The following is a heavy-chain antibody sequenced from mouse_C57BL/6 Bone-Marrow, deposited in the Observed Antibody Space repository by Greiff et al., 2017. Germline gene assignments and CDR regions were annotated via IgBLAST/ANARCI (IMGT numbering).Heavy chain of an antibody. D-gene: IGHD2-4*01. CDR1: GYTFTDYE. J-gene: IGHJ1*03. CDR3: TRGSDYDWYFDV. Sequence: QVQLQQSGAELVRPGASVKLSCKASGYTFTDYEMPCVKQTPVHGLEWIGAIDPETCGTAYNQKFKGKATLTADKSSSTAYMELRSLTSEDSAVYYCTRGSDYDWYFDVWGTGTTVTVSS. CDR2: IDPETCGT. V-gene: IGHV1-23*01.